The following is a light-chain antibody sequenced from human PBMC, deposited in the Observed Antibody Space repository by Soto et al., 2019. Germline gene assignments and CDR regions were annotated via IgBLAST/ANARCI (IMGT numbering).Light chain of an antibody. J-gene: IGKJ2*01. Sequence: EIVLTQSPGTLSLSPGERATLSCRASQSVSSSYLAWYQQKPGQAPRLLIYGASSRATGIPDRVSGSGSGTDFTLTISRLEPEDFAVYYCQQYGNSPYTFGQGTKLEIK. CDR1: QSVSSSY. CDR2: GAS. V-gene: IGKV3-20*01. CDR3: QQYGNSPYT.